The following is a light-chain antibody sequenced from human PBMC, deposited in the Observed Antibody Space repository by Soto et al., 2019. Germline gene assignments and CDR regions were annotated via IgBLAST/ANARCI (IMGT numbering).Light chain of an antibody. J-gene: IGKJ1*01. CDR1: QSINTW. Sequence: DIQMTQSPSTLSASVGDRVTITCRASQSINTWLAWYQQKPGKAPELLIFDASALESGVPSRFSGSGSGTEFTLTISSLQPDDSATFYCLHYNSYSKTFGKGTKVEIK. V-gene: IGKV1-5*01. CDR3: LHYNSYSKT. CDR2: DAS.